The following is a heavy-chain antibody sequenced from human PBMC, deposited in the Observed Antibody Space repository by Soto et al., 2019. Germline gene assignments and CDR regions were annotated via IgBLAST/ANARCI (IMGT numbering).Heavy chain of an antibody. CDR2: ISSSSSYI. J-gene: IGHJ3*02. CDR1: GFTFSYYN. CDR3: ARGRDDSSGIIGPEDAFES. V-gene: IGHV3-21*04. D-gene: IGHD3-22*01. Sequence: GGSLRLSCAASGFTFSYYNMNWVRQAPGKGLEWVSSISSSSSYIYYADSVKGRFTISRDNAKNSLYLQMNSLRAEDTAVYYCARGRDDSSGIIGPEDAFESWGKGTMVTVAS.